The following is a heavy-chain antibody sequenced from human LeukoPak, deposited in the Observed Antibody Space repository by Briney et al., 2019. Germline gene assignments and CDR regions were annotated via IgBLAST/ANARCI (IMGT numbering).Heavy chain of an antibody. V-gene: IGHV3-23*01. J-gene: IGHJ4*02. CDR2: ISGSGGST. D-gene: IGHD3-9*01. CDR1: GFTFSSYA. CDR3: AKDLLRYFDWLFFDY. Sequence: GGSLRLACAASGFTFSSYAMSWVRQAPGKGLEWVSAISGSGGSTYYADSVKGRFTISRDNSKNTLYLQMNSLRAEDTAVYYCAKDLLRYFDWLFFDYWGQGTLVTVSS.